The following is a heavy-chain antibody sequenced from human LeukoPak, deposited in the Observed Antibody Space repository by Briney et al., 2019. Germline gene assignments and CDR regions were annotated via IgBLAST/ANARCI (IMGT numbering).Heavy chain of an antibody. V-gene: IGHV4-4*07. Sequence: SETLSLTCTVSGGSISSYFWSWIRQPAGKGLEWIGRIYTSGSTNYSPSLKSRVTMSVDTSKNQFSLKLSSVTAADTAVYYCASLGGSSTSFYWGQGTLVTVSS. CDR2: IYTSGST. CDR3: ASLGGSSTSFY. J-gene: IGHJ4*02. CDR1: GGSISSYF. D-gene: IGHD2-2*01.